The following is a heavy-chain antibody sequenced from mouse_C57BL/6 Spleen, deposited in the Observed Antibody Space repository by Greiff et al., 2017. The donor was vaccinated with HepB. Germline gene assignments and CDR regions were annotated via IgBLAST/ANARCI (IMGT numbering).Heavy chain of an antibody. V-gene: IGHV1-50*01. CDR1: GYTFTSYW. Sequence: QVQLQQSGAELVKPGASVKLSCKASGYTFTSYWMQWVKQRPGQGLEWIGEIDPSDSYTNYNQKFKGKATLTVDTSSSTAYMQLSSLTSEDSAVYYCARLGITTVVATERNFDVWGTGTTVTVSS. CDR3: ARLGITTVVATERNFDV. D-gene: IGHD1-1*01. J-gene: IGHJ1*03. CDR2: IDPSDSYT.